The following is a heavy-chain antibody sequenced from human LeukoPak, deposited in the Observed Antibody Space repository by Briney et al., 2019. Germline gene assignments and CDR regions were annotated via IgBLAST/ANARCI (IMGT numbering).Heavy chain of an antibody. CDR2: IYYSGST. D-gene: IGHD3-22*01. CDR3: ARAGYYDSGGYNGHFDY. CDR1: GGSITNYF. J-gene: IGHJ4*02. Sequence: SETLSLTCTVSGGSITNYFWAWIRQPPGKGLEWIGYIYYSGSTDYNPSLKSRVTISVDTSKNQFSLKLSSVTAADTAVYFCARAGYYDSGGYNGHFDYWGQGTLVTVSS. V-gene: IGHV4-59*01.